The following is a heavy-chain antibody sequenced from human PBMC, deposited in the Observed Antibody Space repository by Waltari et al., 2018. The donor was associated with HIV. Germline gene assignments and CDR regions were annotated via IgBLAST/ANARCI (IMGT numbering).Heavy chain of an antibody. V-gene: IGHV3-49*03. CDR3: TRDGLYYDFWSGYPGY. J-gene: IGHJ4*02. D-gene: IGHD3-3*01. CDR1: GFTFGDYV. Sequence: EVQLVESGGGLVQPGWSLSISCTASGFTFGDYVMSWFRQAPGKGLEWVGFIRSKAYGGTTEYAASVKGRFTISRDDSKSIAYLQMNSLKTEDTAVYYCTRDGLYYDFWSGYPGYWGQGTLVTVSS. CDR2: IRSKAYGGTT.